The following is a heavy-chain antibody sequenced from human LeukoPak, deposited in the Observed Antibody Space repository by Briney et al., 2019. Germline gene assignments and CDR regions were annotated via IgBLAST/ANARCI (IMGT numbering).Heavy chain of an antibody. CDR2: IWYDGSNK. CDR3: ARDIVSHCSGGSCYNWFDP. CDR1: GFTFSSYG. J-gene: IGHJ5*02. D-gene: IGHD2-15*01. V-gene: IGHV3-33*01. Sequence: GRSLRLSCAASGFTFSSYGMHWVRQAPGKGLEWEAVIWYDGSNKYYADSVKGRFTISRDNSKNTQYLQMNSLRAEDTAVYYCARDIVSHCSGGSCYNWFDPWGQGTLVTVSS.